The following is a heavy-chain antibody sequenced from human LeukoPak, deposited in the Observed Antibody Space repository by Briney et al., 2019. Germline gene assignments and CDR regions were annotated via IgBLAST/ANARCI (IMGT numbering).Heavy chain of an antibody. Sequence: PGGSLRLSCAASRFTFSDYWMSWVRQAPGKGLEWVAYIKRDGSDIYYVDSVKGRFIISRDNAKNSLYLQMNSLRAEDTDVYYCARGSANAFDIWGQGTMVTVSS. CDR2: IKRDGSDI. V-gene: IGHV3-7*01. D-gene: IGHD2-15*01. J-gene: IGHJ3*02. CDR1: RFTFSDYW. CDR3: ARGSANAFDI.